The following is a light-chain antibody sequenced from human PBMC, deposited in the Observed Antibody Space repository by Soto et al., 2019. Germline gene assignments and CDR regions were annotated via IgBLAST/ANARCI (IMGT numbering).Light chain of an antibody. Sequence: QSALTQPRSVSGSPGQSVTISCTGTSSDVGGYDVVSWYQQHPGKAPKLMIYDVSKRPSGVPDRFSGSKSANSASLTISGLQAEDEALYYCCSYAGSYNLGVFGGGTKLTVL. CDR2: DVS. J-gene: IGLJ3*02. CDR1: SSDVGGYDV. V-gene: IGLV2-11*01. CDR3: CSYAGSYNLGV.